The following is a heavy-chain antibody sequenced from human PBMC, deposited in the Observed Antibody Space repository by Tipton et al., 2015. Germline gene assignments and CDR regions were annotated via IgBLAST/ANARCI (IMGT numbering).Heavy chain of an antibody. CDR1: GGSFSGYY. D-gene: IGHD4-17*01. V-gene: IGHV4-34*01. CDR3: ARGEIGDFDS. Sequence: TLSLTCAVYGGSFSGYYWSWIRQPPGEGLEWIGEINESGSTNYNSSLKNRVTVSVDTSLNHLSLYLTSVTAADAGVYYCARGEIGDFDSWGQGTLATVSS. J-gene: IGHJ4*02. CDR2: INESGST.